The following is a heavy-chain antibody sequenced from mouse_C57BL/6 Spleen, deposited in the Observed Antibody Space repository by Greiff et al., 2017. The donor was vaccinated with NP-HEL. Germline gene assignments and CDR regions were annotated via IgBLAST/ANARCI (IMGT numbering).Heavy chain of an antibody. CDR3: ARSYYYGSSYGEAWFAY. D-gene: IGHD1-1*01. CDR1: GYTFTSYW. Sequence: QVQLQQPGAELVKPGASVKMSCKASGYTFTSYWITWVKQRPGQGLEWIGDIYPGSGSTNYNEKFKSKATLTVDTSSSTAYMQLSSLTSEDSAVYYCARSYYYGSSYGEAWFAYWGQGTLVTVSA. CDR2: IYPGSGST. V-gene: IGHV1-55*01. J-gene: IGHJ3*01.